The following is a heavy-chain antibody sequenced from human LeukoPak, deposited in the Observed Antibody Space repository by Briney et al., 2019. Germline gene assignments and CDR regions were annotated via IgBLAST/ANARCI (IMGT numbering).Heavy chain of an antibody. CDR1: GFTFSSYS. Sequence: GGSLRLSCAASGFTFSSYSMNWVRQAPGTGLEWVSSISSSSSYIYYADSVKGRFTISRDNAKNSLYLQMNSLRAEDTAVYYCAREGDSSGWYMYYYYGMDVWGQGTTVTVSS. CDR3: AREGDSSGWYMYYYYGMDV. V-gene: IGHV3-21*01. J-gene: IGHJ6*02. D-gene: IGHD6-19*01. CDR2: ISSSSSYI.